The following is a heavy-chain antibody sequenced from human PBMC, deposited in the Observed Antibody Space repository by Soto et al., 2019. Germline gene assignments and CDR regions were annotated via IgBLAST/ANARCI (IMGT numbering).Heavy chain of an antibody. J-gene: IGHJ6*03. CDR2: ISAYNGNT. CDR1: GYTFTSYG. Sequence: ASVKVSCKASGYTFTSYGISWVRQAPGQGLEWMGWISAYNGNTNYAQKHQGRDTMTTDTSTSTAYMELRSLRSDDTAVYYCARGTVVPAAYGGYYYYMDVWGKGTTVTVSS. V-gene: IGHV1-18*01. CDR3: ARGTVVPAAYGGYYYYMDV. D-gene: IGHD2-2*01.